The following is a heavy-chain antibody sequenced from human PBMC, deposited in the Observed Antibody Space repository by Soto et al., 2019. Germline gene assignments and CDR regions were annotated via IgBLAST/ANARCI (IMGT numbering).Heavy chain of an antibody. J-gene: IGHJ6*02. Sequence: QVQLVQSGAEVKKPGSSVKVSCKASGGTFSSYAISWVRQAPGQGLEWMGGIIPIFGTANYAQKFQGRVTITADEYTSTDYMELSSLRSEDTAVYYCARQGRTGTDLVNYGMDVWGQGTTVTVSS. D-gene: IGHD1-1*01. V-gene: IGHV1-69*12. CDR3: ARQGRTGTDLVNYGMDV. CDR1: GGTFSSYA. CDR2: IIPIFGTA.